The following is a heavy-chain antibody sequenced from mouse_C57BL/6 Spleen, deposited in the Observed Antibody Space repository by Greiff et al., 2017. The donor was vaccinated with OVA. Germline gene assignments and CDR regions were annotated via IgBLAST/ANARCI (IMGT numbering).Heavy chain of an antibody. J-gene: IGHJ2*01. CDR2: INPGSGGT. D-gene: IGHD2-1*01. CDR3: ARTEDYGNYGGY. CDR1: GYAFTNYL. V-gene: IGHV1-54*01. Sequence: VKLQQSGAELVRPGTSVKVSCKASGYAFTNYLIEWVKQRPGQGLEWIGVINPGSGGTNYNEKFKGKATLTADKSSSTAYMQLSSMTSEDSAVYFCARTEDYGNYGGYWGQGTTLTVSS.